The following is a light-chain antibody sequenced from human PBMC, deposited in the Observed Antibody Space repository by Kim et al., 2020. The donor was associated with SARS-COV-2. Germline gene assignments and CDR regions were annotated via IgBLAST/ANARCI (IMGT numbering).Light chain of an antibody. CDR3: QQYDNLPYT. CDR1: QNINNY. J-gene: IGKJ2*01. CDR2: DAS. Sequence: SGPVGDRVTITCQASQNINNYLHWYQQKPGKAPNLLIYDASNLETGVSSRFSGSGSGTDFTLTISSLQPEDIATYYCQQYDNLPYTFGQGTKLEI. V-gene: IGKV1-33*01.